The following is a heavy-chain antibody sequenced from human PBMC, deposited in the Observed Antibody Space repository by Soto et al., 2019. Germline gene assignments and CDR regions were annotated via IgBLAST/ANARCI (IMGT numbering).Heavy chain of an antibody. D-gene: IGHD2-15*01. CDR3: ARHEFPYCSGGSCYSYYYYGMDV. V-gene: IGHV5-10-1*01. J-gene: IGHJ6*02. CDR1: GYSFTSYW. CDR2: NDPSDSYT. Sequence: PGESLKISCKGSGYSFTSYWISWVRQMPGKGLEWMGRNDPSDSYTNYSPSFQGHVTISADKSISTAYLQWSSLKASDTAMYYCARHEFPYCSGGSCYSYYYYGMDVWGQGTTVTVSS.